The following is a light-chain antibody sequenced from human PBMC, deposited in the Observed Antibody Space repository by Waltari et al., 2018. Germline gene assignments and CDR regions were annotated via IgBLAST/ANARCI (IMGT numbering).Light chain of an antibody. CDR1: TNDVGNFNL. Sequence: QSALTQPASVSGSPGQSITISCTATTNDVGNFNLVSWYQQHPGRAPKLIVYEVTKRPSGVSDRFSGSKSGNTASLTISGLQAEDESDYYCCSYVGDVSLLFGGGTKVTVL. CDR3: CSYVGDVSLL. V-gene: IGLV2-23*02. CDR2: EVT. J-gene: IGLJ3*02.